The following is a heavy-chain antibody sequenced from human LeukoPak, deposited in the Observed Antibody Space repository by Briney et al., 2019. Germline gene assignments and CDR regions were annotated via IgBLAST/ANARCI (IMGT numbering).Heavy chain of an antibody. Sequence: PGGSLRLSCAASGFTFSSYNMNWVRQAPGKGLEWVSSTTSSSSYIYYSDSVKGRFTISRDNAKNSLSLQMNSLRPEDTAVYYCARDPIQLWSFDYWGQGTLVTVSS. CDR1: GFTFSSYN. CDR3: ARDPIQLWSFDY. V-gene: IGHV3-21*04. CDR2: TTSSSSYI. J-gene: IGHJ4*02. D-gene: IGHD5-18*01.